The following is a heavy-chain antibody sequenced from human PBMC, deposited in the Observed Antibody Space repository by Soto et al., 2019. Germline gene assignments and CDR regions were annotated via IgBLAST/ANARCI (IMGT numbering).Heavy chain of an antibody. V-gene: IGHV3-30*18. CDR1: GFTFSSYG. CDR2: ISYDGSNK. Sequence: PGGSLRLSCAASGFTFSSYGMHWVRQAPGKGLEWVAVISYDGSNKYYADSVKGRFTISRDNSKNTLYLQMNSLRAEDTVVYYCAKGGGYSYGYIIDYWGQGTLVTVSS. CDR3: AKGGGYSYGYIIDY. D-gene: IGHD5-18*01. J-gene: IGHJ4*02.